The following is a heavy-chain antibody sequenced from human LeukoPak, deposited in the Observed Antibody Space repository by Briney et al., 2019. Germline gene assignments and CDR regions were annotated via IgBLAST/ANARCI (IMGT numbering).Heavy chain of an antibody. D-gene: IGHD6-13*01. CDR2: ISYDGSNK. V-gene: IGHV3-30*04. Sequence: GGSLRLSCAASGFTFSSYAMHWVRQAPGKGLEWLAVISYDGSNKYYADSVKGRFTISRDNSKNTLYLQMNSLRGEDTAVYYCAKDRVGYSSWFTYYYYYGMDVWGKGTTVTVSS. J-gene: IGHJ6*04. CDR3: AKDRVGYSSWFTYYYYYGMDV. CDR1: GFTFSSYA.